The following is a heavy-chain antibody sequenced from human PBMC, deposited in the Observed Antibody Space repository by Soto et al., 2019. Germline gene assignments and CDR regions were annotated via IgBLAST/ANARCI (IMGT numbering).Heavy chain of an antibody. J-gene: IGHJ6*02. CDR3: ARELPQRQGRNMDV. V-gene: IGHV4-31*02. Sequence: WIWIRHRPGEGLEWFGYINHRGSLYYNPSLKSRVSMSVDTSKSQFSLNLSSVTAADTAVYYCARELPQRQGRNMDVWGQGTTVTVSS. D-gene: IGHD1-1*01. CDR2: INHRGSL.